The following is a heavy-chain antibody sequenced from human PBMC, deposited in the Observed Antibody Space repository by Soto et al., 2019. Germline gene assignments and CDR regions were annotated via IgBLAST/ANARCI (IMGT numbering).Heavy chain of an antibody. CDR1: GYTFTSYV. CDR3: ARNTYDYDAIGYYYVDNWFDP. D-gene: IGHD3-22*01. Sequence: ASVKVSCKTSGYTFTSYVINWVRHATGQGLEWMGWMNPNSGNTGYAQKFQGRVTMTRNTSISTAYMELSSLRSEDTAVYYCARNTYDYDAIGYYYVDNWFDPWGQGTLVTVSS. CDR2: MNPNSGNT. V-gene: IGHV1-8*01. J-gene: IGHJ5*02.